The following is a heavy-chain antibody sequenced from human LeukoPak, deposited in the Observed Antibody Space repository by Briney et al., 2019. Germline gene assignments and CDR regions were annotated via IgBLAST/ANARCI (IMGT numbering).Heavy chain of an antibody. CDR2: LNHSGST. CDR3: ARRLRGGYNY. J-gene: IGHJ4*02. Sequence: SETLSLTCAVYGGSFSGYYWSWIRQPPGKRLEWLGELNHSGSTNYNPSLKSRVTISVDTSKNQFSLKLSSVTAADTAVYYCARRLRGGYNYWGQGTLVTVSS. CDR1: GGSFSGYY. V-gene: IGHV4-34*01. D-gene: IGHD5-24*01.